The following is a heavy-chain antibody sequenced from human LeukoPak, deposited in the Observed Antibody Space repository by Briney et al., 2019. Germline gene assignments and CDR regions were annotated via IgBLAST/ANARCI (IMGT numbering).Heavy chain of an antibody. CDR2: INPNSGGT. Sequence: ASVKVSCKASGYTFTGYYMHWVRQAPGQGLEWMGWINPNSGGTNYAQKFQGRVTMTRDTSISTAYMELSRLRSDDTAVYYCARSPRNYVHYYYYYMDVWGKGTTVTVSS. J-gene: IGHJ6*03. V-gene: IGHV1-2*02. D-gene: IGHD4-11*01. CDR3: ARSPRNYVHYYYYYMDV. CDR1: GYTFTGYY.